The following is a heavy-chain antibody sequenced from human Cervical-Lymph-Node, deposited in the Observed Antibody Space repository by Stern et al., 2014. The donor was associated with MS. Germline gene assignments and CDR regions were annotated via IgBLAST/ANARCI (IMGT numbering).Heavy chain of an antibody. CDR1: GFTFSDYR. Sequence: EVQLDDSAGGLVPPGGSLRLSCAASGFTFSDYRMNCVRQAPGKWLECVSSITNSGASMYYGDSVKGRFTISRDNAKNTLYLQMDSLSAEDTATYFCASTLHGGLYNWFDPWGQGTLVTVSS. V-gene: IGHV3-21*01. J-gene: IGHJ5*02. CDR3: ASTLHGGLYNWFDP. D-gene: IGHD2-2*01. CDR2: ITNSGASM.